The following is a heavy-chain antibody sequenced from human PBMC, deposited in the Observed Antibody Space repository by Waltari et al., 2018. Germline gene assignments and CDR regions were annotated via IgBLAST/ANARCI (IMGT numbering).Heavy chain of an antibody. J-gene: IGHJ4*02. CDR1: GGSICRSHYY. Sequence: QLQLQESGPGLVKPSETLSPTCPVPGGSICRSHYYWVWIRQPPGTGLDWIASIYHSGGTYYHPSLKSRVTISVDTSKNQFSLKLTSVTAADTAVYYCARIYGSGSPIPSVDYWGQGTLVTVSS. CDR2: IYHSGGT. V-gene: IGHV4-39*01. CDR3: ARIYGSGSPIPSVDY. D-gene: IGHD3-10*01.